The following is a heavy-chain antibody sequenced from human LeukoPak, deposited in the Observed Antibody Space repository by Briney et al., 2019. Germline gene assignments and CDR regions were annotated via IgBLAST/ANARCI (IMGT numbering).Heavy chain of an antibody. CDR2: IDPSGGST. J-gene: IGHJ5*02. D-gene: IGHD3-10*01. CDR1: AYTFNSYL. CDR3: ARDLGLRGVTNWFDP. V-gene: IGHV1-46*02. Sequence: ASVKVSCKASAYTFNSYLMHWVRQAPGQGLEWMGIIDPSGGSTGYAQKFQGRVTMTRDTSTSTVYMELSSLRSEDTAVYYCARDLGLRGVTNWFDPWGQGTPVTVSS.